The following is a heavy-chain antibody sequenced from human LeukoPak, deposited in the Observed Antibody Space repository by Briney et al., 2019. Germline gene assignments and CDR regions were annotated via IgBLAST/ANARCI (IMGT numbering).Heavy chain of an antibody. Sequence: ASVKVSCKASGYTFTGYYMHWVRQAPGQGLEWMGWINPNSGGTNYAQKLQGRVTMTTDTSTSTAYMELRSLRSDDTAVYYCARLGISGTYYYDSSGLPDYWGQGTLVTVSS. CDR1: GYTFTGYY. J-gene: IGHJ4*02. D-gene: IGHD3-22*01. CDR3: ARLGISGTYYYDSSGLPDY. CDR2: INPNSGGT. V-gene: IGHV1-2*02.